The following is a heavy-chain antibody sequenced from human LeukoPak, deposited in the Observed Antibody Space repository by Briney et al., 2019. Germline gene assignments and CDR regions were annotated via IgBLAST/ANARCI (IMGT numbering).Heavy chain of an antibody. CDR2: INPSSGGT. V-gene: IGHV1-2*02. J-gene: IGHJ4*02. CDR1: GYTFTGYY. Sequence: GASVKVSCKASGYTFTGYYMHWVRQAPGQGLEWMGWINPSSGGTNYAQKFQGRVTMTRDTSISTAYMELSRLRSDDTAVYYCARGSYGEYYFDYWGQGTLVTVFS. D-gene: IGHD5-18*01. CDR3: ARGSYGEYYFDY.